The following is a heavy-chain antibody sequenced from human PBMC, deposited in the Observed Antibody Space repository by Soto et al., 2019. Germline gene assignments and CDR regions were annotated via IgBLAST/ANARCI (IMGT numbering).Heavy chain of an antibody. J-gene: IGHJ4*02. Sequence: GESLKISCKGSGYSFTSYWISWVRQMPGKGLEWMGRIDPSDSYTNYSPSFQGHVTISAGKSISTAYLQWSSLKASDTAMYYCAIHNHYYDSSGYYCWGQGTLVTVSS. V-gene: IGHV5-10-1*01. CDR2: IDPSDSYT. D-gene: IGHD3-22*01. CDR3: AIHNHYYDSSGYYC. CDR1: GYSFTSYW.